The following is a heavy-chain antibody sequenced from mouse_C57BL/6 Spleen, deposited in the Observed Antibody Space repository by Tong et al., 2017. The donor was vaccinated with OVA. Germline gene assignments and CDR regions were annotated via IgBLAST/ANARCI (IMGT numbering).Heavy chain of an antibody. Sequence: EVQLQESGGDLVKPGGSLKLSCPASGFTFSDYGMHWVRPAPEKGLEWVAYISSGSSTIYYADKVKSRFTISKDNDKNTLLQQKSSRTDEDTTMYYCAREANGDFDYWGQGTTLTVSS. V-gene: IGHV5-17*01. CDR2: ISSGSSTI. D-gene: IGHD4-1*01. CDR1: GFTFSDYG. J-gene: IGHJ2*01. CDR3: AREANGDFDY.